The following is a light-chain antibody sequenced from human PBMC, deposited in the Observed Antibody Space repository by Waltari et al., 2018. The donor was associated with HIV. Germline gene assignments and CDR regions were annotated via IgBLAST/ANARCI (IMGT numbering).Light chain of an antibody. J-gene: IGLJ2*01. CDR2: SIK. CDR3: AAWVDSRSVV. V-gene: IGLV1-47*01. CDR1: SSNPGRNY. Sequence: QSVLTPPPSAPRNPGPRVTNSCSASSSNPGRNYVHLYQQFPGSAPKLLLSSIKQRPSGVPDRFSGSKSGTSASLAISGLRSEDEAGYYCAAWVDSRSVVFGGGTKLTVL.